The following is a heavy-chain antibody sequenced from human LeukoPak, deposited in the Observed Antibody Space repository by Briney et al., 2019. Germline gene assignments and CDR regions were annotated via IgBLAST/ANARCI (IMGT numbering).Heavy chain of an antibody. CDR1: GFTFSSYG. CDR2: IRYDGGNK. CDR3: AKDQVDTAMALPSV. Sequence: PGGSLRLSCAASGFTFSSYGMHWVRQAPGKGLEWVAFIRYDGGNKYYADSVKGRFTISRDNSKNTLYLQMNSLRAEDTAVYYCAKDQVDTAMALPSVWGQGTLVTVSS. V-gene: IGHV3-30*02. D-gene: IGHD5-18*01. J-gene: IGHJ4*02.